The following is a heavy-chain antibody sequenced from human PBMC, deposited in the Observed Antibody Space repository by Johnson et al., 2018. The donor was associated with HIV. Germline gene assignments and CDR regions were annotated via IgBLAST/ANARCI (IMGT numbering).Heavy chain of an antibody. Sequence: QVQLVESGGVVVKPGGSLRLSCAASGFTFSNFDMDWVRQAPGRGLEWIVSISYDGSNKYYGDSVKGRFTISRDNSKNTLYLQMDSLRTEDTGVYYCAKAYCPGCDGFDIWGQGTMVTVSS. CDR3: AKAYCPGCDGFDI. CDR2: ISYDGSNK. D-gene: IGHD2-21*01. J-gene: IGHJ3*02. V-gene: IGHV3-30*18. CDR1: GFTFSNFD.